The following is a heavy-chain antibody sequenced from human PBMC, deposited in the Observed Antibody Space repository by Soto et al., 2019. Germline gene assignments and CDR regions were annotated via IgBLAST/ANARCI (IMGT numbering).Heavy chain of an antibody. CDR3: ARGAWAGYYRSGMDV. Sequence: PGGSLRLSCAASGFTVSSNYRSWVRQAPGKGLEWVSVIYSGGSTYYADSVKGRFTISRDNSKNTLYLQMNSLRAEDTAVYYCARGAWAGYYRSGMDVWGQGTTVTVYS. V-gene: IGHV3-53*01. J-gene: IGHJ6*02. D-gene: IGHD3-9*01. CDR1: GFTVSSNY. CDR2: IYSGGST.